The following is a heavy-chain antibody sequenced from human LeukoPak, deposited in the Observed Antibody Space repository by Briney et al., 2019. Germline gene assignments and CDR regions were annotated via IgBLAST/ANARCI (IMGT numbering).Heavy chain of an antibody. D-gene: IGHD1-26*01. CDR3: ARTVGATLYYFDC. J-gene: IGHJ4*02. V-gene: IGHV4-4*07. CDR1: GGSISSYY. CDR2: IYPSGST. Sequence: PSETLSLTCTVSGGSISSYYWSWIRQPAGKGLECIGRIYPSGSTKYNPSLKSRVTMSVDTSKNRFSLKLSSVTAADTAVYYCARTVGATLYYFDCWGQGTLVIVSS.